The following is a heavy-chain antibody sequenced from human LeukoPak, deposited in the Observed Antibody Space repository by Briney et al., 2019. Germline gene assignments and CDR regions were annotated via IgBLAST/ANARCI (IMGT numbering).Heavy chain of an antibody. CDR1: GGSISGYY. Sequence: SETLSLTCTVSGGSISGYYWSWIRQPPGKGLEWIGYIYYSGSTNYNPSLKSRVTISVDTSKNQFSLKLSSVTAADTAVYYCARSTTVTTDFDYWGQGTLVTVSS. D-gene: IGHD4-17*01. V-gene: IGHV4-59*01. J-gene: IGHJ4*02. CDR2: IYYSGST. CDR3: ARSTTVTTDFDY.